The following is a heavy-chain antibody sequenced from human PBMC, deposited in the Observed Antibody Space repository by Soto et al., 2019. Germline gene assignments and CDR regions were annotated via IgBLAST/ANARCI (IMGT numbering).Heavy chain of an antibody. CDR1: ALSVSDAS. CDR3: SPGPTLVGPRGAF. V-gene: IGHV3-15*01. Sequence: PAGSLRLSCAPSALSVSDASMAWVRHAPGRVLEWVGHIKRRSEGGTTEYAAPVKGRFIISREDSRSTLYLQMDRLKSDDSGVYYCSPGPTLVGPRGAFWGQGTLVTVSS. CDR2: IKRRSEGGTT. D-gene: IGHD1-26*01. J-gene: IGHJ4*02.